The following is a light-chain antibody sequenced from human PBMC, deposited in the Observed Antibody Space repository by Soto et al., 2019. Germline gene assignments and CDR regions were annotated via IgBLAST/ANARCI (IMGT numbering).Light chain of an antibody. CDR2: DVA. CDR1: SRDIGAYDY. CDR3: MIWPSSGAV. Sequence: QSALTQPASVSGSPGQLITISCTGTSRDIGAYDYVSWYQQHPGQAPRLIIYDVAERPSGISDRFSGSRSGNTASLTISGLRPEDEADYYCMIWPSSGAVFGGGTKLTVL. J-gene: IGLJ2*01. V-gene: IGLV2-14*03.